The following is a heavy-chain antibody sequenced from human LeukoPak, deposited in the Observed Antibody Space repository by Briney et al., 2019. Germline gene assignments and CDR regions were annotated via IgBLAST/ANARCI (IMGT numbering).Heavy chain of an antibody. D-gene: IGHD3-16*01. CDR1: GYTFTGYY. CDR2: INPNSGGT. V-gene: IGHV1-2*06. CDR3: AAYFMITFGGVIT. J-gene: IGHJ5*02. Sequence: ASVKVSCTASGYTFTGYYMHWVRQAPGQGLEWMGRINPNSGGTNYAQKFQGRVTMTRDTSISTAYMELSRLRSDDTAVYYCAAYFMITFGGVITWGQGTLVTVSS.